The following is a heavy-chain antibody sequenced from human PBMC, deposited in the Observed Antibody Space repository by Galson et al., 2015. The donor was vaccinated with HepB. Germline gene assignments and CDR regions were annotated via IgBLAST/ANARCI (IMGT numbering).Heavy chain of an antibody. D-gene: IGHD6-19*01. CDR3: ATFSSGWWALGN. CDR2: FDPEDGET. J-gene: IGHJ4*02. CDR1: GYTLTELS. Sequence: SVKVSCKVSGYTLTELSMHWVRQAPGKGLEWMGGFDPEDGETIYAQKFQGRVTMTEDTSTDTAYMELSSLRSEDTAVYYCATFSSGWWALGNWGQGTLVTVSS. V-gene: IGHV1-24*01.